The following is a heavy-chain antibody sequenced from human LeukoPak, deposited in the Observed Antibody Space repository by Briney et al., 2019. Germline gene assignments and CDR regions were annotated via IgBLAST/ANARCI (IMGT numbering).Heavy chain of an antibody. Sequence: SETLSLTCTVSGGSISSYSWSWIRQPPGEGLEWIGYIYYSGSTNFNPSLKSRVTISVDTSKNQFSLKLSSVTAADTAVYYCARGGYYDILTGSAHFDYWGQGTLVTVSS. CDR2: IYYSGST. CDR1: GGSISSYS. V-gene: IGHV4-59*01. D-gene: IGHD3-9*01. J-gene: IGHJ4*02. CDR3: ARGGYYDILTGSAHFDY.